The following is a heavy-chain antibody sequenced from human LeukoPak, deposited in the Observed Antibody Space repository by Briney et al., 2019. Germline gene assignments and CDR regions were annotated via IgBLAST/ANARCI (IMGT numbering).Heavy chain of an antibody. J-gene: IGHJ4*02. D-gene: IGHD5-12*01. Sequence: GGSLRLSCAASGFIFSDYYMSWIRQAPGKGLEWVSYISTSGSTIYYADSVKGRFTISRDNAKNTLYLQMNSLRAEDTAVYYCARVQWGSLVAIDYWGQGTLVTVSS. CDR1: GFIFSDYY. CDR3: ARVQWGSLVAIDY. V-gene: IGHV3-11*04. CDR2: ISTSGSTI.